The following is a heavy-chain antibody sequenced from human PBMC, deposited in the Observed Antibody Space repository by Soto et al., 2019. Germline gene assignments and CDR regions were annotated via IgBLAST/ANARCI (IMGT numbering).Heavy chain of an antibody. CDR3: ARRAFGSSRSFDI. J-gene: IGHJ3*02. Sequence: LRLSCTGSGFAFSSHPMSWVRQAPERGLEWVSGISDGGDLTYNADSVRGRFTISRDNSKNTLFLQMNSLRVEDTAVYYCARRAFGSSRSFDIWGQGTMVTVSS. CDR2: ISDGGDLT. CDR1: GFAFSSHP. D-gene: IGHD6-6*01. V-gene: IGHV3-23*01.